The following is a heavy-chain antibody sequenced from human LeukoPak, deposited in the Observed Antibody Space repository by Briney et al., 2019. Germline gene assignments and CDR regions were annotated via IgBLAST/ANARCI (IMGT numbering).Heavy chain of an antibody. V-gene: IGHV3-21*01. J-gene: IGHJ4*02. D-gene: IGHD6-13*01. CDR3: ARGGQQLVGENFDY. CDR1: GFTFSSYS. CDR2: ISSSSSYI. Sequence: GGSLRLSCAASGFTFSSYSMNWVRQAPGKGLEWVSSISSSSSYIYYADSVKGRFTISRDNAKNSLYLQMNSLRAEDTAVYYCARGGQQLVGENFDYWGQGTLVTVSS.